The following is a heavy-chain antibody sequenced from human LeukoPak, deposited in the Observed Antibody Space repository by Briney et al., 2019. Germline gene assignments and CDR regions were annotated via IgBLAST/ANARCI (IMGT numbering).Heavy chain of an antibody. J-gene: IGHJ5*02. Sequence: ASVKVSCKASGYTFTDYFMHWVRQAPGQGLEWMGWIDPNSGGTKYAQNFQGRVTLTSDTSISTAYMELIRLTSDDMAVYYCARDADRGYHYHDYFGPWGQGTLVTVSS. CDR2: IDPNSGGT. CDR3: ARDADRGYHYHDYFGP. D-gene: IGHD4-11*01. V-gene: IGHV1-2*02. CDR1: GYTFTDYF.